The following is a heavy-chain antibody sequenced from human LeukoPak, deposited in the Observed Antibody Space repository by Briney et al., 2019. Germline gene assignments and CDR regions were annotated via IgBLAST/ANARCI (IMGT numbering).Heavy chain of an antibody. CDR2: INSDGSAT. Sequence: GGSLRLSCAASGLTFRNYWMNWVRQAPGKGLVWVSRINSDGSATNYADSVKGRFTISRDNAKNTLYLQMNSLRVEDTAVYYCARSSAVTTLSLTYWGLGTLVTVSS. V-gene: IGHV3-74*01. J-gene: IGHJ4*02. CDR1: GLTFRNYW. D-gene: IGHD4-17*01. CDR3: ARSSAVTTLSLTY.